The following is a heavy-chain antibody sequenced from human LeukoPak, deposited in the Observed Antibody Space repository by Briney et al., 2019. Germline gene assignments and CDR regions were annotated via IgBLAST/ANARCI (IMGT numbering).Heavy chain of an antibody. D-gene: IGHD3-3*01. Sequence: GGSLRLSCAASGFTFSSYWMSWVRQAPGKGLEWVANIKQDGSEKYYVDSVKGRFTISRDNAKNSLYLQMNSLRAEDTAVYYCARVGYDFWSGYQHYSDYWGQGTLVTVSS. CDR1: GFTFSSYW. J-gene: IGHJ4*02. CDR3: ARVGYDFWSGYQHYSDY. CDR2: IKQDGSEK. V-gene: IGHV3-7*01.